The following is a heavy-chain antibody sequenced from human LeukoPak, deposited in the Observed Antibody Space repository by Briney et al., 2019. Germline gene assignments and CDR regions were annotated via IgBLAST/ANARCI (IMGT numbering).Heavy chain of an antibody. J-gene: IGHJ5*02. V-gene: IGHV4-38-2*02. CDR2: IYHSGST. D-gene: IGHD2-15*01. CDR1: GGSISSGYY. CDR3: ARGLGGRYCSGGSCHGNWFDP. Sequence: SETLSLTCTVSGGSISSGYYWGWIRQPPGKGLEWIGSIYHSGSTYYNPSLKSRVTISVDTSKNQFSLKLSSVTAADTAVYYCARGLGGRYCSGGSCHGNWFDPWGQGTLVTVSS.